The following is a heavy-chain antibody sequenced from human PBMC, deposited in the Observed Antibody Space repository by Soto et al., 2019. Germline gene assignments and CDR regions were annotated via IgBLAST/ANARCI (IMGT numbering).Heavy chain of an antibody. CDR1: GLTFSGAW. V-gene: IGHV3-15*01. Sequence: EVQLVESGGNLVNPGGSLRLSCATSGLTFSGAWLSWVRQAPGKGMEWVGRIKGKVDGGATDYAAPVKGRFVISRDYSKDTLSLQINILKNEDTAVYFCTTDVTGAYGGDYWGQGTLVTVTS. CDR3: TTDVTGAYGGDY. CDR2: IKGKVDGGAT. J-gene: IGHJ4*02. D-gene: IGHD3-16*01.